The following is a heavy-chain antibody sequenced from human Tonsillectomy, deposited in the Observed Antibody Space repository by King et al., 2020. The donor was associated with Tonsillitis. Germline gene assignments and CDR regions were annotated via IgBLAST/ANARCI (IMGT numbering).Heavy chain of an antibody. Sequence: VQLVESGGGVVQPGRSLSLSCAASGFSFSSNGMHWVRQAPGKGLEWVAVISFDGSNKNYADSVKGRFTISRDNSNNTLFLHMNSLRAEDTDVYYCERERLYSSGWGIDYWGQGALLSVSS. V-gene: IGHV3-33*05. CDR2: ISFDGSNK. D-gene: IGHD6-19*01. CDR1: GFSFSSNG. CDR3: ERERLYSSGWGIDY. J-gene: IGHJ4*02.